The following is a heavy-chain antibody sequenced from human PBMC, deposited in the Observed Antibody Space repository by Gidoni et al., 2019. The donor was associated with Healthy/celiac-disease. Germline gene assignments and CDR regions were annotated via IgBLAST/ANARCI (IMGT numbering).Heavy chain of an antibody. Sequence: QVQLVESGGGVVQPGRSLRLSCAASGFTFSSYGMHWVRQAPGKGLEGVAVIWYDGSNKYYADSVKGRFTISRDNSKNTLYLQMNSLRAEDTAVYYCAREGGEAGVLFDYWGQGTLVTVSS. J-gene: IGHJ4*02. CDR1: GFTFSSYG. CDR3: AREGGEAGVLFDY. V-gene: IGHV3-33*01. D-gene: IGHD6-13*01. CDR2: IWYDGSNK.